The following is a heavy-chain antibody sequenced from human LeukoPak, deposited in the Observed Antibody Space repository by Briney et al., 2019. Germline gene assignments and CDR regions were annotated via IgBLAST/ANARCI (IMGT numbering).Heavy chain of an antibody. CDR1: GFTFSSYG. Sequence: GGSLRLSCAASGFTFSSYGMHWVRQAPGKGLEWVAFIRYDGINKYYADSVKGRFTISRDYSKNTLYLQMNSLRVEDTAVYYCGKADKSRGIALAAVIVHWGQGTLVTVSS. V-gene: IGHV3-30*02. CDR3: GKADKSRGIALAAVIVH. D-gene: IGHD6-19*01. J-gene: IGHJ4*02. CDR2: IRYDGINK.